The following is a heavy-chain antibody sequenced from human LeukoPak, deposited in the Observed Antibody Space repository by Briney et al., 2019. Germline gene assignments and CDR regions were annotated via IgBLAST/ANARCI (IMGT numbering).Heavy chain of an antibody. CDR1: GGSFSGYY. J-gene: IGHJ4*02. Sequence: PSETLSLTCAVHGGSFSGYYWSWILQPPGKGLEWLGEINHSGSTNYNPSLKSRVTISVDTSKNQFSLKLSSVTAADTAVYYCARGGSSGWYPKIDYWGQGTLVTVSS. CDR2: INHSGST. V-gene: IGHV4-34*01. D-gene: IGHD6-19*01. CDR3: ARGGSSGWYPKIDY.